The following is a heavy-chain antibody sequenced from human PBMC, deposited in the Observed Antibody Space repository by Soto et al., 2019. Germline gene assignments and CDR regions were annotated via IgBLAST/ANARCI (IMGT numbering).Heavy chain of an antibody. CDR2: INSDGSST. Sequence: GGSLRLSCAASGFTFSSYWMHWVRQAPGKGLVWVSRINSDGSSTSYADSVKGRFTISRDNAKNTLYLQMNSLRAEDTAVYYCISGWSPDAFDIWGQGTMVTVSS. D-gene: IGHD6-19*01. J-gene: IGHJ3*02. CDR3: ISGWSPDAFDI. V-gene: IGHV3-74*01. CDR1: GFTFSSYW.